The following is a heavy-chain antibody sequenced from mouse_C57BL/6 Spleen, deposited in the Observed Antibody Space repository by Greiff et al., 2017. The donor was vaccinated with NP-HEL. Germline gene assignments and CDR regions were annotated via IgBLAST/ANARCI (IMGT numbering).Heavy chain of an antibody. J-gene: IGHJ4*01. CDR3: VRRDYDGDYYAMDY. V-gene: IGHV10-1*01. CDR1: GFSFNTYA. D-gene: IGHD2-4*01. Sequence: EVMLVESGGGLVQPKGSLKLSCAASGFSFNTYAMNWVRQAPGKGLEWVARIRSKSNIYATYYADSVKDRFTISRDDSESMLYLQMNNLKTEDTAMYYCVRRDYDGDYYAMDYWGQGTSVTVSS. CDR2: IRSKSNIYAT.